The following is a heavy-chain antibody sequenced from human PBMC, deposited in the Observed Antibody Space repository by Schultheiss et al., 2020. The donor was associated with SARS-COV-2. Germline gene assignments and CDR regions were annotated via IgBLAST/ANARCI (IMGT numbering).Heavy chain of an antibody. D-gene: IGHD3-3*01. CDR1: GFTFSSYA. CDR2: ISWNSGSI. CDR3: AREDDFWSGYLDP. J-gene: IGHJ5*02. Sequence: GGSLRLSCAASGFTFSSYAMSWVRQAPGKGLEWVSGISWNSGSIGYADSVKGRFTISRDNAKNSLYLQMNSLRAEDTAVYYCAREDDFWSGYLDPWGQGTLVTVSS. V-gene: IGHV3-23*01.